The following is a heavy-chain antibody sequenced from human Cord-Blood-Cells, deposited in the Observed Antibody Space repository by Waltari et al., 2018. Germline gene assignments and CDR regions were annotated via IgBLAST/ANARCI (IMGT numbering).Heavy chain of an antibody. CDR2: IIPILGIA. V-gene: IGHV1-69*09. D-gene: IGHD5-18*01. CDR3: ARSGYSYGHLYYYYYMDV. Sequence: QVQLVQSGAEVKKPGSSVKVSCKASGGTFSSYAISWVRRAPGPGLEWMGRIIPILGIANYAQKFQGRVTITADKSTSTAYMELSSLRSEDTAVYYCARSGYSYGHLYYYYYMDVWGKWTTVTVSS. J-gene: IGHJ6*03. CDR1: GGTFSSYA.